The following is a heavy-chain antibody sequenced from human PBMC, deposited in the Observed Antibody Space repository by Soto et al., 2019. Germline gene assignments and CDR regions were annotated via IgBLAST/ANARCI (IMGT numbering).Heavy chain of an antibody. J-gene: IGHJ4*02. CDR3: ARDLGYSGSPTLFDY. CDR1: IGSFSGFG. CDR2: INHSGST. V-gene: IGHV4-34*01. Sequence: PFQTGPLACSLYIGSFSGFGWRCIRQPPGKGLEWIGEINHSGSTNHNPSLKSRVNISVDTSRNQLSLKLSSVTAADTAVYYCARDLGYSGSPTLFDYWGQGTLV. D-gene: IGHD1-26*01.